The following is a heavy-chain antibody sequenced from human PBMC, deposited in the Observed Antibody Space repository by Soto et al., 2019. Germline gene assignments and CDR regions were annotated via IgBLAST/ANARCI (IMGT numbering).Heavy chain of an antibody. CDR3: ASFSDYDILTGYFQ. Sequence: QVQLVQSGAEVKKPGASVKVSCKASGYTFTSYGISWVRQAPGQGLEWMGWISAYNGNTNYAQKLQGRVTMTTDTSTSTAYMELRSLRSDDTAVCYCASFSDYDILTGYFQWGQGTLVTVSS. CDR1: GYTFTSYG. D-gene: IGHD3-9*01. CDR2: ISAYNGNT. J-gene: IGHJ4*02. V-gene: IGHV1-18*01.